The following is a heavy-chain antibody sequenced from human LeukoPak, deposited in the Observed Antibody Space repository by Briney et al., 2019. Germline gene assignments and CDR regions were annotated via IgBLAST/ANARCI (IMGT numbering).Heavy chain of an antibody. CDR3: ARGCSSTSCYSGSGSYFRNAFDI. CDR2: IYYSGST. V-gene: IGHV4-34*09. CDR1: GGSFSGYY. Sequence: SETLSLTCAVYGGSFSGYYWSWIRQPPGKGLEWIGYIYYSGSTYYNPSLKSRVTISVDTPKNQFSLKLSSVTAADTAVYYCARGCSSTSCYSGSGSYFRNAFDIWGQGTMVTVSS. J-gene: IGHJ3*02. D-gene: IGHD2-2*01.